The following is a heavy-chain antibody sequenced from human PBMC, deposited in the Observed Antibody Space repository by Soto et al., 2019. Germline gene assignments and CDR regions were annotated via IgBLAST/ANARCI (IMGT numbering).Heavy chain of an antibody. J-gene: IGHJ5*02. V-gene: IGHV4-4*07. CDR3: ARGANRAAGRWFDP. CDR2: IYTRGST. D-gene: IGHD6-13*01. CDR1: GGSISSYY. Sequence: QVQLQESGPGLVKPSETLSLTCTVSGGSISSYYWSWIRQPAGKGLEWIWRIYTRGSTNYNPSLKSRVTMSVDTSKHQFSLKLSSVAAADTAVYYCARGANRAAGRWFDPWGQGTLVTVSS.